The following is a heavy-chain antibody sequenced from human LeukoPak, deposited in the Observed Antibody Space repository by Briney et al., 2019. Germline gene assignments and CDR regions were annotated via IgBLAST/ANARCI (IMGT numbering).Heavy chain of an antibody. Sequence: SETLPLTCTVSGGSISSSSYYWGWIRQPPGKGLEWIGSISSSGSTYSNPSLRSRVTISVDTSKNKFSLKLSSVTAADTAVYYCARRLYSSPFDYWGQGTLVTVSS. CDR2: ISSSGST. J-gene: IGHJ4*02. V-gene: IGHV4-39*01. CDR3: ARRLYSSPFDY. D-gene: IGHD6-19*01. CDR1: GGSISSSSYY.